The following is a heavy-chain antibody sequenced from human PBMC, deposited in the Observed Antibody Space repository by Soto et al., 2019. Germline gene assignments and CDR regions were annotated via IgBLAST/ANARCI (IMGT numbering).Heavy chain of an antibody. CDR2: IYYSGSA. V-gene: IGHV4-39*07. CDR3: ARAYYGSGSYYRSFHYYGMDV. D-gene: IGHD3-10*01. Sequence: SETLSLTCTVSGGSISSSDYYWGWIRQPPGKGLEWIGNIYYSGSASYNPSLKSRVTISVDTSKNQVSLKLSSVTAADTAVYYCARAYYGSGSYYRSFHYYGMDVWGQGTTVTVSS. J-gene: IGHJ6*02. CDR1: GGSISSSDYY.